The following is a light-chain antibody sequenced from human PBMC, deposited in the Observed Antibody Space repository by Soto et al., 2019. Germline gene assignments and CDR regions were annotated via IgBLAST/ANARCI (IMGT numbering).Light chain of an antibody. CDR2: DVS. CDR1: SSDVGGSNG. Sequence: QSVLTQPPSVSGSPGQSVAISCTGTSSDVGGSNGVSWYQQPPGTAPKLIIYDVSNRPSGVPDRFSGSKSGNTASLIISGLQAEDEGDYYCSSYPSSTTYVFGPGTRSPS. CDR3: SSYPSSTTYV. J-gene: IGLJ1*01. V-gene: IGLV2-18*02.